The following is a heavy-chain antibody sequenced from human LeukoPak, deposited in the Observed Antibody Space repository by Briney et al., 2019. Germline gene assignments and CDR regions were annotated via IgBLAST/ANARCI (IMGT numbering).Heavy chain of an antibody. J-gene: IGHJ4*02. V-gene: IGHV1-24*01. CDR3: ASSVVGATPSFDY. CDR1: GDTVTGFS. CDR2: FDPEDGAR. D-gene: IGHD1-26*01. Sequence: ASVKVSCKVSGDTVTGFSIHWVRQAPGHGLEWMGGFDPEDGARIFAQKFQGRVTMTEDTSTDTAYMDLSSLRSEDTAVYYCASSVVGATPSFDYWGQGTLVTVSS.